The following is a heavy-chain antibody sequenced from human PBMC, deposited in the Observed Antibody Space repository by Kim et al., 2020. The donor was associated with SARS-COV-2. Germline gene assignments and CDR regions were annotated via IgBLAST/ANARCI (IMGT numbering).Heavy chain of an antibody. V-gene: IGHV3-21*01. Sequence: GGSMRLSCAASGFTSSSYSMNWVRQAPGKGLEWVSSISSSSSYIYYADSVKGRFTISRDNAKNSLYLQMNSLRAEDTAVYYCASLSRIAAAGIGFYYFDYWGQGTLVTVSS. CDR3: ASLSRIAAAGIGFYYFDY. J-gene: IGHJ4*02. CDR1: GFTSSSYS. D-gene: IGHD6-13*01. CDR2: ISSSSSYI.